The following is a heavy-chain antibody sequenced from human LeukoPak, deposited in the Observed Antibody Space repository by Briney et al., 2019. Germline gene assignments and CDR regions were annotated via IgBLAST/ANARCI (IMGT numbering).Heavy chain of an antibody. J-gene: IGHJ6*02. CDR2: ISSSGSTI. D-gene: IGHD3-22*01. Sequence: GGSLRLSCAASGFTFSSYKMNWVRQAPGKGLEWVSYISSSGSTIYYADSVKGRFTISRDNAKNSLYLQMNSLRAEDTAVYYCARGPFYDSSGYPYYYCGMDVWGQGTTVTVSS. CDR3: ARGPFYDSSGYPYYYCGMDV. V-gene: IGHV3-48*03. CDR1: GFTFSSYK.